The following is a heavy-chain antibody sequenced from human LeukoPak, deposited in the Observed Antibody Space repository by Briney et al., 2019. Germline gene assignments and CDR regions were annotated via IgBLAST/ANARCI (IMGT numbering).Heavy chain of an antibody. CDR3: NSEYDFWSGYYGDFDY. J-gene: IGHJ4*02. Sequence: GGSLRLSCTASGFTFGDYAMSWFRQAPGKGLEWVGFIRSKAYGGTTEYAASVKGRFTISRDDSKSIAYLQMNSLKTEDTAVYYCNSEYDFWSGYYGDFDYWGQGTLVNVSS. CDR1: GFTFGDYA. V-gene: IGHV3-49*03. CDR2: IRSKAYGGTT. D-gene: IGHD3-3*01.